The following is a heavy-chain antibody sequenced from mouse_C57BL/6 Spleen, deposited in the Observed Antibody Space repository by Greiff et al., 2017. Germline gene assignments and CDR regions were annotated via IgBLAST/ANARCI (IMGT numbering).Heavy chain of an antibody. Sequence: EVKLVESEGGLVQPGSSMKLSCTASGFTFSDYYMAWVRQVPEKGLEWVANINYDGSSTYYLDSLKSRFIISRDNAKNILYLQMSSLKSEDTATYYCARGRTGRDGGYYFDYWGQGTTLTVSS. J-gene: IGHJ2*01. V-gene: IGHV5-16*01. CDR3: ARGRTGRDGGYYFDY. CDR2: INYDGSST. CDR1: GFTFSDYY.